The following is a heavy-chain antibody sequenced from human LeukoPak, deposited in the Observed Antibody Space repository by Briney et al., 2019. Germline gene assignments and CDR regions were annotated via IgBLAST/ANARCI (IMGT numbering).Heavy chain of an antibody. V-gene: IGHV3-13*04. Sequence: PGGSLRLSCAASGFTVRKFDMHWVRQATGKGLEWVSGISSSGDTFYQDSVKGRFTISRENGENSLFLQLNSLRTGDTAVYYCVRALYNSGQFDPWGQGTLVTVSS. D-gene: IGHD5-12*01. J-gene: IGHJ5*02. CDR2: ISSSGDT. CDR1: GFTVRKFD. CDR3: VRALYNSGQFDP.